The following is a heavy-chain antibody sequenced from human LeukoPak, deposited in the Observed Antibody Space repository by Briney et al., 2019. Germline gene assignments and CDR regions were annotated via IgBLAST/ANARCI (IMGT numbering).Heavy chain of an antibody. CDR1: GYTFTSYY. V-gene: IGHV1-46*01. CDR3: AREGPETYNFDF. D-gene: IGHD5-18*01. CDR2: IRPSGST. Sequence: ASLKVSCKASGYTFTSYYIYWVRQAPGQGLEYMGIIRPSGSTAYAQKFQGRVTMTRDTSTSAVYMELSSLRSEDTAVYYCAREGPETYNFDFWGQGTQVTVSS. J-gene: IGHJ4*02.